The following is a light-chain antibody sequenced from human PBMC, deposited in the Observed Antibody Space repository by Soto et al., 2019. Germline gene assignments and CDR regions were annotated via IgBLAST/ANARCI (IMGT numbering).Light chain of an antibody. Sequence: DIQMTQSPSSVSASVGDRVTITCRASQGVSSRLAWYQQKPGKAPKLLIYAASSLQSGVPSRFSGSGSGTEFTLTISSLQPGDFATYYCQQYNTYSRTFGQGTKVEIK. CDR2: AAS. CDR1: QGVSSR. J-gene: IGKJ1*01. CDR3: QQYNTYSRT. V-gene: IGKV1-5*01.